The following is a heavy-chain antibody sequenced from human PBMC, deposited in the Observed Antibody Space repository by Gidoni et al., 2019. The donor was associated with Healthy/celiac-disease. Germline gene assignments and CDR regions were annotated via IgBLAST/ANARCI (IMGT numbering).Heavy chain of an antibody. CDR2: INHSGST. D-gene: IGHD6-13*01. V-gene: IGHV4-34*01. J-gene: IGHJ4*02. Sequence: QVQLQQWGAGLLMPSETLSLTYDDYGGSFSGYYWSWIRQPPGKGLEWIGEINHSGSTNYNPSIKSRVTISVDTSKNQFSLKLSSVTAADTAVYYCARATPAAGDDYWGQGTLVTVSS. CDR1: GGSFSGYY. CDR3: ARATPAAGDDY.